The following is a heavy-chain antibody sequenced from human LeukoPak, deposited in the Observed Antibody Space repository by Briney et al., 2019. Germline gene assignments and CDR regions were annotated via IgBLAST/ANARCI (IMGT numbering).Heavy chain of an antibody. CDR1: GGSISSSSYY. Sequence: SSETLSLTCIVSGGSISSSSYYWGWIRQPPGKGLEWIGSIYYSGSTYYNPSLKSRVTISVDTSKNQFSLKLSSVTAADTAVYYCARPYNSLLYYFDYWGQGTLVTVPS. J-gene: IGHJ4*02. CDR3: ARPYNSLLYYFDY. D-gene: IGHD1-20*01. CDR2: IYYSGST. V-gene: IGHV4-39*01.